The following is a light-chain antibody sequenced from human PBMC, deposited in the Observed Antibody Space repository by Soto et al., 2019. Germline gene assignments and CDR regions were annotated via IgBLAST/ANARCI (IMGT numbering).Light chain of an antibody. CDR3: GSFTRSTSYV. CDR2: DVS. CDR1: SSDVGAYNY. V-gene: IGLV2-14*03. J-gene: IGLJ1*01. Sequence: QSALTQPASVSGSPGQSITISCTGTSSDVGAYNYVSWYQHHPGKVPKLMIYDVSDRPSGVSNRFSGSKSGNTASLTISGLQAEDEADYYCGSFTRSTSYVFGTGTKVTVL.